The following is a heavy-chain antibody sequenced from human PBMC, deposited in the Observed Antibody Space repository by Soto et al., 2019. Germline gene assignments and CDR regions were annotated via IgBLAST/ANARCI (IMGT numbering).Heavy chain of an antibody. J-gene: IGHJ4*02. D-gene: IGHD3-16*01. Sequence: WGSLRLSCTASGFSVNNYMSWVRQAPGKGLEWVSVMYSGGGTWYTDSVKGRFTISRDNSKNTLYLQMNSLRAEDTALYYCASAPSALYDYWGQGTLVTVSS. CDR1: GFSVNNY. CDR3: ASAPSALYDY. CDR2: MYSGGGT. V-gene: IGHV3-53*01.